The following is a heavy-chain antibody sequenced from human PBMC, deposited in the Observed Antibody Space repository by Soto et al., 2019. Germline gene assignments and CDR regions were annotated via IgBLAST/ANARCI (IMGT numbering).Heavy chain of an antibody. V-gene: IGHV5-51*01. CDR1: RYIITEYW. J-gene: IGHJ4*01. CDR2: IYPGDSDT. D-gene: IGHD2-21*01. CDR3: ARRANIFDFDN. Sequence: KVTGPVSRYIITEYWISCLRQMPAKGRESMGIIYPGDSDTRYRPSFQGQVTISADKSFSTAYLQWSSLKASYIAMYYCARRANIFDFDNWGNGSRVTVSS.